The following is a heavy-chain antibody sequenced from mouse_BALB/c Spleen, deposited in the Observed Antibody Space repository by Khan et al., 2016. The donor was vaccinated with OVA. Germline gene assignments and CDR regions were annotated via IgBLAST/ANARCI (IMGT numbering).Heavy chain of an antibody. J-gene: IGHJ3*01. Sequence: VQLKESGAELVKPGASVKLSCTASGFNIKDTYIHWVKQRPEQGLEWIGRIDPGNGNTKYDPKFQGKATITADTSSNTAYLQLSSLTSEDSAVYYCVGDYCDVFAYWGQGTLVTVSA. CDR1: GFNIKDTY. V-gene: IGHV14-3*02. D-gene: IGHD1-1*01. CDR3: VGDYCDVFAY. CDR2: IDPGNGNT.